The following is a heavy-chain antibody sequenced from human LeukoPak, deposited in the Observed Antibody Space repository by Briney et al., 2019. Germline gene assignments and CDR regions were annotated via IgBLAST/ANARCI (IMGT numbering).Heavy chain of an antibody. D-gene: IGHD3-22*01. J-gene: IGHJ5*02. Sequence: ASVKVSCKASGYTFTSYYMHWVRQAPGQGLEWMGIINPSGGSTSYAQKFQGRVTMTRDTSTSTVYMELSSLRSEDTAVYYCARWYYDSSGPIGWFDPWGQGTLVTVSS. CDR3: ARWYYDSSGPIGWFDP. V-gene: IGHV1-46*01. CDR2: INPSGGST. CDR1: GYTFTSYY.